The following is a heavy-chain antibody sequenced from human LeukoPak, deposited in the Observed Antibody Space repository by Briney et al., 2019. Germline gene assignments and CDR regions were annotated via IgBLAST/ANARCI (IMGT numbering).Heavy chain of an antibody. CDR2: ISSSGSTI. Sequence: PGGSLRLSCAASGFTFSDYYMSWIRQAPGKGLEWVSYISSSGSTIYYADSVKGRFTISRGNAKNSLYLQMNSLRAEDTAVYYCATSQVAATGDAFDIWGQGTMVTVSS. J-gene: IGHJ3*02. D-gene: IGHD2-15*01. CDR3: ATSQVAATGDAFDI. CDR1: GFTFSDYY. V-gene: IGHV3-11*01.